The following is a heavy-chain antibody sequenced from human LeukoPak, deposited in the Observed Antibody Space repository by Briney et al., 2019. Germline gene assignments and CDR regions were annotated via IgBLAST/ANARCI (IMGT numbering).Heavy chain of an antibody. CDR3: ASNRQLVYFDY. CDR1: GGSISSSNYY. J-gene: IGHJ4*02. D-gene: IGHD1-1*01. CDR2: IYYSGST. V-gene: IGHV4-39*01. Sequence: PSETLSLTCTVSGGSISSSNYYWAWIRQPPGKGLEWIGSIYYSGSTYYSPSLKSRVTMSVDTSKNQFSLKLSSVTAADTAVYYCASNRQLVYFDYWGQGTLVTVSS.